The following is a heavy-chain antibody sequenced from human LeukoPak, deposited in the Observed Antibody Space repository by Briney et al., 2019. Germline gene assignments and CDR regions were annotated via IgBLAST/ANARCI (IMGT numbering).Heavy chain of an antibody. V-gene: IGHV4-59*01. J-gene: IGHJ3*02. CDR1: GGSISSYY. CDR3: AGAYDFWSGYPNIGAFDI. CDR2: IYYSGST. D-gene: IGHD3-3*01. Sequence: PSETLSLTCTVSGGSISSYYWSWIRQPPGKGLEWIGYIYYSGSTNYNPSLKSRVTISVDTSKNQFSLKLSSVTAADTAVYYCAGAYDFWSGYPNIGAFDIWGQGTMVTVSS.